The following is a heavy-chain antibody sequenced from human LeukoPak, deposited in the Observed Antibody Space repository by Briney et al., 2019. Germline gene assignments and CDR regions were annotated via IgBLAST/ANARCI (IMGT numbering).Heavy chain of an antibody. Sequence: GGSLRLSCAASGFTFDDYAMHWVRQAPGKGLEWVSGISWNSGSIGYADSVKGRFTISRDNAKNSLYLQMNSLRAEDTALYYCAKDIHYDSSGGAYFDYWGQGTLVTVSS. CDR2: ISWNSGSI. J-gene: IGHJ4*02. CDR1: GFTFDDYA. V-gene: IGHV3-9*01. D-gene: IGHD3-22*01. CDR3: AKDIHYDSSGGAYFDY.